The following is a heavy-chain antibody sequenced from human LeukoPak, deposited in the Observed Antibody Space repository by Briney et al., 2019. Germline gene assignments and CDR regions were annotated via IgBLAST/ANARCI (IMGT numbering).Heavy chain of an antibody. Sequence: PGGSLRLSCAASGFTFSSYEMNWVRQAPGKGLEWVSYISSSGSTIYYADSVKGRFTISRDNAKNSLYLQMNSLRAEDTAVYYCARPYGDYYYYGMDVWGQGTTVTVSS. D-gene: IGHD4-17*01. V-gene: IGHV3-48*03. CDR1: GFTFSSYE. CDR2: ISSSGSTI. J-gene: IGHJ6*02. CDR3: ARPYGDYYYYGMDV.